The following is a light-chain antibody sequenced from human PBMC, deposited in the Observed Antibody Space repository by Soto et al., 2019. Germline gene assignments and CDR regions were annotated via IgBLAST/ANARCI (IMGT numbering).Light chain of an antibody. CDR1: QSLLHSNGFNY. CDR2: MGS. CDR3: MQAVQTPWT. J-gene: IGKJ1*01. V-gene: IGKV2-28*01. Sequence: EIVMTQSPLSLPVTPGEPASISCRSSQSLLHSNGFNYLDWYLQKPGQSPQLLIYMGSNRASGVPDRYSGSGSGTDFTMRISRVEAEDVGIYYCMQAVQTPWTCGHGTKVEFK.